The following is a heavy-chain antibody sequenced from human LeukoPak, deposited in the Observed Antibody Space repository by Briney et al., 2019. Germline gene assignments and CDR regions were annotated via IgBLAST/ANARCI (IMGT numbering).Heavy chain of an antibody. D-gene: IGHD3-22*01. CDR1: GFTFSGSA. Sequence: PGGSLRLSCAASGFTFSGSAMHWVRQASGKGLEWIGRIRSKANNYATAYAASVKGRFTISRDDSQNTAYLQMNSLKTEDTAVYYCVRYYYDSSEVYWGQGTLVTVSS. J-gene: IGHJ4*02. V-gene: IGHV3-73*01. CDR3: VRYYYDSSEVY. CDR2: IRSKANNYAT.